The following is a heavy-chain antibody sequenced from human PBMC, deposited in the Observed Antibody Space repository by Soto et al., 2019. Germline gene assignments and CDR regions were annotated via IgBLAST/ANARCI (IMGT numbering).Heavy chain of an antibody. V-gene: IGHV3-48*01. Sequence: SLXLSCAASGFTFSSYSMNWVRQAPGKGLEWVSYISSSSSTIYYADSVKGRFTISRDNAKNSLYLQMNSLRAEDTAVYYCARDRPDDFWSGSQSGYWGQGTLVTVSS. CDR3: ARDRPDDFWSGSQSGY. J-gene: IGHJ4*02. CDR1: GFTFSSYS. CDR2: ISSSSSTI. D-gene: IGHD3-3*01.